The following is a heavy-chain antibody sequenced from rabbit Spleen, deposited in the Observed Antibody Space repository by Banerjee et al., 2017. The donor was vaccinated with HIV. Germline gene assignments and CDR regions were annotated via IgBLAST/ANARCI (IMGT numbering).Heavy chain of an antibody. CDR3: ARDLAGVIGWNFDL. CDR2: IAGSSSGFT. Sequence: QHQLEEPGGGLVKPEGSLTLTCTASGLSFSSSDNMSWVRQAPGKGLEWISCIAGSSSGFTYSATWAKGRFTCSKTSSTTVALQMTSLTAADTATYFCARDLAGVIGWNFDLWGQGTLVTVS. V-gene: IGHV1S45*01. J-gene: IGHJ4*01. D-gene: IGHD4-1*01. CDR1: GLSFSSSDN.